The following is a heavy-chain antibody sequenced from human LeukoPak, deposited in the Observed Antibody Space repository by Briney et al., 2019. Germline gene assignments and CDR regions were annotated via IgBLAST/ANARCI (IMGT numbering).Heavy chain of an antibody. CDR1: GGSISSYY. CDR2: IYYSGST. CDR3: GRTCPPVY. J-gene: IGHJ4*02. D-gene: IGHD2-15*01. Sequence: SETLSLTCTVSGGSISSYYWSWIRQPPGRGLEWIGYIYYSGSTNYNPSLKSRVTISVDTSKNQISLKLNSVTAADTAVYCSGRTCPPVYWGQGTLVTVSS. V-gene: IGHV4-59*01.